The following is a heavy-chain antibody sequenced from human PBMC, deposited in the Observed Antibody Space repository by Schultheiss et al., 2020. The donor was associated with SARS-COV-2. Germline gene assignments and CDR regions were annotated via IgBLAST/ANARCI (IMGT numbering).Heavy chain of an antibody. CDR2: IIPIFGTA. J-gene: IGHJ4*02. CDR1: GGTFSSYA. Sequence: SVKVSCKASGGTFSSYAISWVRQAPGQGLEWMGGIIPIFGTANYAQKFQGRVTITADESTSTAYMELSSLRSEDTAVYYCARGYNWNYGWGYWGQGTLVTVSS. CDR3: ARGYNWNYGWGY. D-gene: IGHD1-7*01. V-gene: IGHV1-69*13.